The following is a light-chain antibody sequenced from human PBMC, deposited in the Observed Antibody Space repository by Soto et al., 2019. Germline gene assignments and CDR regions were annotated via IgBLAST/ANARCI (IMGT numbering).Light chain of an antibody. Sequence: ETVLTQSPGTLSLSPGERATLSCRASQSVNNYLAWYQQRPGQAPRLLIYDASNRAPGIPARFSGSGSGTDFTLTISSLEPEDFAVYYCQHRNNRPFSFGPGTKVDIK. CDR2: DAS. J-gene: IGKJ3*01. CDR1: QSVNNY. CDR3: QHRNNRPFS. V-gene: IGKV3-11*01.